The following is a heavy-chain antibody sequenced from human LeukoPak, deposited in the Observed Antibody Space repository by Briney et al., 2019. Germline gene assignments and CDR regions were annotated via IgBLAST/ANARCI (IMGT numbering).Heavy chain of an antibody. Sequence: ASVKVSCKASGYTFTSYGIGWVRQAPGQGLEWMGWISAYNGNTNYAQKLQGRVTMTTDTSTSTAYMELRSLRSDDTAVYYCARDPPTYYDILTGYPPFDYWGQGTLVTVSS. CDR1: GYTFTSYG. D-gene: IGHD3-9*01. CDR3: ARDPPTYYDILTGYPPFDY. V-gene: IGHV1-18*01. CDR2: ISAYNGNT. J-gene: IGHJ4*02.